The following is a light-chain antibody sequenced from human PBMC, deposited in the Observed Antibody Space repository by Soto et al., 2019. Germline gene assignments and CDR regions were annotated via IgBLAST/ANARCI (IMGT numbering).Light chain of an antibody. V-gene: IGKV1-8*01. CDR1: QGISSY. J-gene: IGKJ1*01. Sequence: AIRMTQSPSSLSASTGDRVAITCRASQGISSYLAWYQQKPGKAPKPLIYAASTLQSGVPSRFSGSGSGTEFTLTISSLQPDDFATYYCQHYNSYSEAFGQGTKVDIK. CDR3: QHYNSYSEA. CDR2: AAS.